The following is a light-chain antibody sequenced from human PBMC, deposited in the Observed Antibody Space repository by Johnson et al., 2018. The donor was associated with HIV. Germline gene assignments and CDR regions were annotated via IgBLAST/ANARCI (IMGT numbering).Light chain of an antibody. J-gene: IGLJ1*01. V-gene: IGLV1-51*02. CDR2: ENN. CDR3: GTLDSSLSVL. Sequence: QSVLTQPPSVSAAPGQKVTISCSGSSSNIGNNYVSWYQQLPGTAPKLLIYENNKRPSGIPDRFSGSKSGTSATLGITGLQTGDEADYYCGTLDSSLSVLFGTGTKVTVL. CDR1: SSNIGNNY.